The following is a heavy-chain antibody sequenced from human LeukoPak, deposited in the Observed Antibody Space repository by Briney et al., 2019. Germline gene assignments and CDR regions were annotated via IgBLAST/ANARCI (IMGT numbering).Heavy chain of an antibody. Sequence: ASVKVSCKAAGYTFTGYYMFWVRQAPGQGLEWMGRINPNSGGTNYAQKFQGRVTMTRDTSISTAYMELSRLRSDDTAVYYCARDYLSWPNRPRDFIYYYHMDVWGKGTTVTVSS. CDR3: ARDYLSWPNRPRDFIYYYHMDV. V-gene: IGHV1-2*06. D-gene: IGHD1-14*01. J-gene: IGHJ6*03. CDR1: GYTFTGYY. CDR2: INPNSGGT.